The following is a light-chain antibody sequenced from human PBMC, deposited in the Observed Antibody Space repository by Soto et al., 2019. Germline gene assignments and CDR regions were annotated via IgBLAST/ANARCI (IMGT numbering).Light chain of an antibody. CDR3: QTWATGIPV. Sequence: QPVLTQSPSASASLGASVKLTCTLSSGHSNYAIAWHQLQPEKGPRYLMKLNSDGSHSKGDGIPDRFSGSSSGAERYLTISSLQSEDEANYYCQTWATGIPVFGGGTQLTVL. CDR2: LNSDGSH. CDR1: SGHSNYA. V-gene: IGLV4-69*01. J-gene: IGLJ3*02.